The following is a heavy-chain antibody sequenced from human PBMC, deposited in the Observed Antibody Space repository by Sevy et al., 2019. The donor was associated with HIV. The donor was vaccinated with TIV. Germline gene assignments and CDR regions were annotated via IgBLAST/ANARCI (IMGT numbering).Heavy chain of an antibody. D-gene: IGHD1-26*01. V-gene: IGHV3-9*01. CDR2: ISWNGGSI. CDR1: GFTFDDYG. Sequence: GGSLRLSCAASGFTFDDYGMHWVRQVPGKGLEWVSGISWNGGSIGYADSVKGRFIISRDNAKKSLYLQMNSLRLQDTGLYFCAKDVSTGGSYIEYYYGLDVCGQGTRVTVSS. CDR3: AKDVSTGGSYIEYYYGLDV. J-gene: IGHJ6*02.